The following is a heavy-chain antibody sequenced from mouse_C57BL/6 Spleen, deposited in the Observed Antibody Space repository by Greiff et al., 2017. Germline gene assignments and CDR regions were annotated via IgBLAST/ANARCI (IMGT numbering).Heavy chain of an antibody. Sequence: QVQLQQSGPELVKPGASVKISCKASGYSFTSYYIHWVKQRPGQGLEWIGWSDPGSGNTKYNEKFKGKATLPADKCSSTAYIQLSSLTSEDSAVYNCATVVNYAMDYWGQGTSVTVSS. CDR1: GYSFTSYY. D-gene: IGHD1-1*01. CDR3: ATVVNYAMDY. V-gene: IGHV1-66*01. J-gene: IGHJ4*01. CDR2: SDPGSGNT.